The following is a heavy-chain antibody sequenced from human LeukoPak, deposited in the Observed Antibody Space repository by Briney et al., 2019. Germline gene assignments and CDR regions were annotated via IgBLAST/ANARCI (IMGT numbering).Heavy chain of an antibody. V-gene: IGHV4-59*01. J-gene: IGHJ3*02. Sequence: SETLSLTCTVSGGSISSYYWSWIRQPPGKGLEWIGYIYYSGSTNYNPSLKSRVTISVDTSKNQFSLKLSSVTAADTAVYYCARTYYLDAFDIWGQGTMVTVSS. CDR3: ARTYYLDAFDI. CDR2: IYYSGST. D-gene: IGHD3-10*01. CDR1: GGSISSYY.